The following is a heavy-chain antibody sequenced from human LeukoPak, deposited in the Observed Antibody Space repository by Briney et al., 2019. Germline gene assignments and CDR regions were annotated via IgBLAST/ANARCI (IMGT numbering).Heavy chain of an antibody. CDR1: GGSFSSDY. CDR2: IFYSGNT. CDR3: ARGSVLRGVITTIMNAFDL. J-gene: IGHJ3*01. V-gene: IGHV4-59*01. Sequence: KPSETLSLACTVSGGSFSSDYWTWIRQPPGKGLEWIGYIFYSGNTKYNPSLKGRVTISADTSKSQFSLKLTSVTAADTAVYYRARGSVLRGVITTIMNAFDLWGQGTKVTVSS. D-gene: IGHD3-10*01.